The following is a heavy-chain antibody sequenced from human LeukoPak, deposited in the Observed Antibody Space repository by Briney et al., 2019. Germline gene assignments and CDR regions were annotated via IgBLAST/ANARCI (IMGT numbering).Heavy chain of an antibody. D-gene: IGHD3-9*01. CDR2: ISGSGGST. J-gene: IGHJ5*02. CDR3: AKGAYYDILTGYQGWFGP. CDR1: GFTFSSYA. V-gene: IGHV3-23*01. Sequence: PGGSLRLSCAASGFTFSSYAMSWVRQAPGKGLEWVSAISGSGGSTYYVDSVKGRFTISRDNSKNTLYLQMNSLRAEDTAVYYCAKGAYYDILTGYQGWFGPWGQGTLVTVSS.